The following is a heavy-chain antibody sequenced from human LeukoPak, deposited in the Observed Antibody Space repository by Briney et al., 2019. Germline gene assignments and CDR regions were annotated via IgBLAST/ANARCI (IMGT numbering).Heavy chain of an antibody. CDR3: ARNRCSGGSCYFDY. J-gene: IGHJ4*02. V-gene: IGHV4-39*07. CDR2: IYYSGST. CDR1: GGSISSSSYY. D-gene: IGHD2-15*01. Sequence: SSETLSLTCTVSGGSISSSSYYWGWIRQPPGKGLEWIGSIYYSGSTYYTPSLKSRVTISVDTSKNQFSLKLSSVTAVDTAVYYCARNRCSGGSCYFDYWGQGTLVTVSS.